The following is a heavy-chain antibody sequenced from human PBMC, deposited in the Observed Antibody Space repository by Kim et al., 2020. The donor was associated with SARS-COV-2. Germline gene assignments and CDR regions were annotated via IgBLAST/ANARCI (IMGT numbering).Heavy chain of an antibody. CDR1: GGSISSGSYY. CDR2: IYTSGST. CDR3: AREGGNSGYFARFIDF. V-gene: IGHV4-61*02. D-gene: IGHD5-12*01. J-gene: IGHJ4*02. Sequence: SETLSLTCTVSGGSISSGSYYWSWIRQPAGKGLEWIGRIYTSGSTNYNPSLKSRVTISVDTYKNQFSLKLSSVTAAETAMYYCAREGGNSGYFARFIDFWGQGTLVTVSS.